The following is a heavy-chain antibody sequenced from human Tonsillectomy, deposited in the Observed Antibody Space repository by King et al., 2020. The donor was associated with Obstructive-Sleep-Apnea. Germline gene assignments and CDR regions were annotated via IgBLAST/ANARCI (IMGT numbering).Heavy chain of an antibody. V-gene: IGHV7-4-1*02. CDR2: INTNTGNP. D-gene: IGHD5-12*01. J-gene: IGHJ6*02. CDR1: GYTFIYYA. Sequence: VQLVESGSELKKPGASVKVSCKASGYTFIYYAINWVRQAPGQGLEWMGWINTNTGNPTYAQGFIGRFVFSLDTSVSTAYLQITSLKAEDTAVYYCARDRKRIVATIHYGMDVWGQGTTVTVSS. CDR3: ARDRKRIVATIHYGMDV.